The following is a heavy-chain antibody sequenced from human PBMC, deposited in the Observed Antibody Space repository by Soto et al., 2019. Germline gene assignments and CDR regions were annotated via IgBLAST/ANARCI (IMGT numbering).Heavy chain of an antibody. CDR3: ARGPYPEVSAWTDY. Sequence: PSETLSLTCTVSGGSVSSGSYYWSWIRQPPGKGLEWIGYIYYSGSTNYNPSLKSRVTISVDTSKNQFSLKLSSVTAADTAVYYCARGPYPEVSAWTDYWGQGTLVTVSS. V-gene: IGHV4-61*01. CDR1: GGSVSSGSYY. J-gene: IGHJ4*02. D-gene: IGHD3-3*02. CDR2: IYYSGST.